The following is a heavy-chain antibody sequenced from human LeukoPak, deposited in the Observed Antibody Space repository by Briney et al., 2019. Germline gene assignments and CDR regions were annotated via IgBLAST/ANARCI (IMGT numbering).Heavy chain of an antibody. CDR2: ISSSSSTI. CDR1: GFSFCSYS. D-gene: IGHD6-13*01. V-gene: IGHV3-48*04. CDR3: ARAPPRIAAAGMGYYYYMDV. J-gene: IGHJ6*03. Sequence: GGSLRLSCAASGFSFCSYSMNWVRQAPGKGLEWISHISSSSSTIYYADSVKGRFTISRDNAKNSLYLQMNSLRAEDTAVYYCARAPPRIAAAGMGYYYYMDVWGKGTTVTVSS.